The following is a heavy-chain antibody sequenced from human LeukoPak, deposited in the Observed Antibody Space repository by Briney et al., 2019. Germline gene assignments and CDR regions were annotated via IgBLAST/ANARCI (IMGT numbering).Heavy chain of an antibody. D-gene: IGHD5-18*01. V-gene: IGHV1-2*02. CDR3: ARGLVVVPARIENVYVDTAMDGDY. Sequence: ASVKVSCKASGYTFTGYYMHWVRLAPGQGLEWMGWINPNSGGTNYAQKFQGRVTMTRDTSISTAYMELSRLRSDDTAVYYCARGLVVVPARIENVYVDTAMDGDYWGQGTLVTVSS. CDR2: INPNSGGT. J-gene: IGHJ4*02. CDR1: GYTFTGYY.